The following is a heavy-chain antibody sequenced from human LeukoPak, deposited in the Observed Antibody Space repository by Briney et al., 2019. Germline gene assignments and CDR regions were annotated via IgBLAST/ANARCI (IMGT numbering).Heavy chain of an antibody. J-gene: IGHJ6*02. CDR1: GFTFSSYA. Sequence: QSGGSLRLSCAASGFTFSSYAMSWVRQAPGKGLEWVSAISGSGGSTYYADSVKGRFTISRDNSKNTLYLQMNSLRAEDTAVYYCAKVLFVSTIHGMDVWGQGTTVTVSS. CDR3: AKVLFVSTIHGMDV. CDR2: ISGSGGST. D-gene: IGHD2-15*01. V-gene: IGHV3-23*01.